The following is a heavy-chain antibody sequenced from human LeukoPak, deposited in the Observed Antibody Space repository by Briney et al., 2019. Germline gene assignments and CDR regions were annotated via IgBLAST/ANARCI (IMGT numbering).Heavy chain of an antibody. V-gene: IGHV1-2*06. J-gene: IGHJ4*02. CDR2: INPNRGEK. CDR1: GYTFTGYY. CDR3: ARDGAAGWSAFDY. Sequence: ASVKVSCKSSGYTFTGYYMHWVRQAPGKGLEWMGRINPNRGEKNFAQKFQVRVTMHRDTYIRTAYMELSRLRSDDTAVYYCARDGAAGWSAFDYWRQGTLVTVSS. D-gene: IGHD6-19*01.